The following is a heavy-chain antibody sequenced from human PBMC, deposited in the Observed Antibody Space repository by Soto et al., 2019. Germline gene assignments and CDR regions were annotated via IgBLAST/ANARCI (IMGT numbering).Heavy chain of an antibody. CDR3: ARDRGCSGGSCYTSGSGMDV. V-gene: IGHV3-33*01. D-gene: IGHD2-15*01. J-gene: IGHJ6*02. Sequence: PGGSLRLSCAASGFTFSSYGMHWVRQAPGKGLEWVAVIWYDGSNKYYADSVKGRFTISRDNSENTLYLQMNSLRAEDTAVYYCARDRGCSGGSCYTSGSGMDVWGQGTTVTVSS. CDR2: IWYDGSNK. CDR1: GFTFSSYG.